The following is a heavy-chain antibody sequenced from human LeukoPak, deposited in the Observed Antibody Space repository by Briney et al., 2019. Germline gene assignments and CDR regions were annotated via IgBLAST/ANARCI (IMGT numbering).Heavy chain of an antibody. J-gene: IGHJ4*02. CDR1: GDSISSSNYY. Sequence: SETLSLTCTVSGDSISSSNYYWGWIRQPPGEGLEWIGNIYYSGSTYYNPSLKSRVTISVDTSKNHFSLKLSSVTAADTAVYYCARLVAVAGVFDYWGQGALVTVSS. D-gene: IGHD6-19*01. CDR2: IYYSGST. CDR3: ARLVAVAGVFDY. V-gene: IGHV4-39*02.